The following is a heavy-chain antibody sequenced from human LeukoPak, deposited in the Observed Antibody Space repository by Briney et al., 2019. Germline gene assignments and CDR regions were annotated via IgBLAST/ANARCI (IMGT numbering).Heavy chain of an antibody. CDR1: GGSISSYY. CDR2: IYYSGST. J-gene: IGHJ4*02. CDR3: ARETAVAGPYYFDY. Sequence: SETLSLTCTVSGGSISSYYWSWIRQPPGKGLEWIGYIYYSGSTYYNPSLKSRVTISVDTSKNQFSLKLSSVTAADTAVYYCARETAVAGPYYFDYWGQGTLVTVSS. D-gene: IGHD6-19*01. V-gene: IGHV4-59*12.